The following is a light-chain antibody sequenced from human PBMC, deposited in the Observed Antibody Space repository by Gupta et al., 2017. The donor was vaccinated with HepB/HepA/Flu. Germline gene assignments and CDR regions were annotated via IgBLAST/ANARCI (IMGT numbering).Light chain of an antibody. J-gene: IGLJ2*01. CDR3: ESWDDSLGGLF. CDR2: KRE. CDR1: RSNIGIHN. V-gene: IGLV1-44*01. Sequence: QSVLTQPPSASGTPVQRVTISCSGGRSNIGIHNVNWYQQPPGTAPKLLIYKREQRPSGVPDRFSGSKSDTSASLAITGLQSEDEADYYWESWDDSLGGLFFGGGTRLTVL.